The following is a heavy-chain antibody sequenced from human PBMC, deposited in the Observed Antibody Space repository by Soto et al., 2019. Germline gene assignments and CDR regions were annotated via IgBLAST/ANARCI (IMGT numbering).Heavy chain of an antibody. J-gene: IGHJ4*02. D-gene: IGHD2-8*02. CDR1: GGSFSGYY. CDR3: ARDKLTGLFDS. CDR2: INHSGST. Sequence: QVQLQQWGAGLLKPSETLSLTCAVYGGSFSGYYWTWIRQPPGTGLEWIGQINHSGSTNYNPSLTRRVARSVNTCSHLFSLELTSVTAADTSVYYCARDKLTGLFDSWGQGTLVTVSS. V-gene: IGHV4-34*01.